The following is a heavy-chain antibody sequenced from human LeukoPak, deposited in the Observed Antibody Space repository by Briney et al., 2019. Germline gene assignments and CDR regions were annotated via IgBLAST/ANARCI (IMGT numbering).Heavy chain of an antibody. J-gene: IGHJ3*02. CDR2: MNPNSGNT. V-gene: IGHV1-8*01. CDR1: GYTFTSYD. CDR3: ARARMDQDAFDI. Sequence: ASVKVSCKASGYTFTSYDINWVRQATGQGLEWMGWMNPNSGNTGYAQKFQGRVTMTRNTSISTAYMELSSRRSEDTAVYYCARARMDQDAFDIWGQGTMVTVSS. D-gene: IGHD2-2*03.